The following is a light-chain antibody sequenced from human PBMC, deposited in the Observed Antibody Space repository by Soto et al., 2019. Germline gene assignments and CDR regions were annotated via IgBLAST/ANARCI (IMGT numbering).Light chain of an antibody. CDR3: TSYRRGPLYV. Sequence: QSVLTQPASVSGSPGQSITVSRTRISSDVGGSNYVSWYQQHPGKAPRLIIFDVNNRPSGVSPRFSGSKSGNTASLTISGLQAEDEAHYFCTSYRRGPLYVFGTGTKVTVL. J-gene: IGLJ1*01. V-gene: IGLV2-14*03. CDR2: DVN. CDR1: SSDVGGSNY.